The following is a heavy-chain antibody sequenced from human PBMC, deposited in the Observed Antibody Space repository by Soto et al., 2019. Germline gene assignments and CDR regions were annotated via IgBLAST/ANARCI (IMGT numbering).Heavy chain of an antibody. J-gene: IGHJ4*02. D-gene: IGHD2-15*01. CDR1: GGSISSSSYY. V-gene: IGHV4-39*07. Sequence: SETLSLTCTVSGGSISSSSYYWGWIRQPPGKGLEWIGSIYHSGSTNYNPSLKSRVTISVDKSKNQFSLKLSSVTAADTAVYYCASSQIRVVVAVEQYFDYWGQGTLVTVSS. CDR3: ASSQIRVVVAVEQYFDY. CDR2: IYHSGST.